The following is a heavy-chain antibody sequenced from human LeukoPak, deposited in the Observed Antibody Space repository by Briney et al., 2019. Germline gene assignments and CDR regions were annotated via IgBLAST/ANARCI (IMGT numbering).Heavy chain of an antibody. CDR3: ARHSRSAYTGYENAFDI. J-gene: IGHJ3*02. V-gene: IGHV4-4*08. Sequence: GSLRLSCAASGFTFSSYEMHWIRQPPGKGLEWIGNIYSSANTHYNPSLKTRITMSVDTSKNQFSLKLNSVTAADTGIYYCARHSRSAYTGYENAFDIWGQGTMVTVSS. CDR1: GFTFSSYE. D-gene: IGHD5-12*01. CDR2: IYSSANT.